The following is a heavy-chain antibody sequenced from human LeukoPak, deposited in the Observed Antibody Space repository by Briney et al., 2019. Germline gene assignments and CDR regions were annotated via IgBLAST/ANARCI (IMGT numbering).Heavy chain of an antibody. J-gene: IGHJ4*02. V-gene: IGHV3-21*01. D-gene: IGHD6-6*01. CDR2: ISSSSSFI. CDR1: GFTFSSYS. Sequence: GGSLRLSCAASGFTFSSYSMNWVRQAPGKGLDWVSSISSSSSFINYADSVKGRFTISRDNAKNSLYLQMNSLRAEDTAVYYCATPGTFGSSSLVDWGQGTLVTVSS. CDR3: ATPGTFGSSSLVD.